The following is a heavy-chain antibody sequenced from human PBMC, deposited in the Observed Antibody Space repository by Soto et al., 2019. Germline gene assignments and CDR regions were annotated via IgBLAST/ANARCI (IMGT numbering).Heavy chain of an antibody. CDR3: ARDRGFQLLYLDY. CDR1: GFTFSSYA. CDR2: ISYDGSSK. V-gene: IGHV3-30-3*01. J-gene: IGHJ4*02. D-gene: IGHD2-2*02. Sequence: QVQLVESGGGVVQPGRSLRLSCAASGFTFSSYAMHWVRQAPGKGLEWVALISYDGSSKYYADSVKGRFTISRDNSKNTLYLQMNSLRPEDTAVYYCARDRGFQLLYLDYWGQGTLVTVSS.